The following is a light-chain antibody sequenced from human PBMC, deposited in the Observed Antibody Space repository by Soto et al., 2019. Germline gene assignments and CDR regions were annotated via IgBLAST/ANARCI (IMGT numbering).Light chain of an antibody. J-gene: IGLJ3*02. CDR2: GNS. CDR3: QSYDSSLSAVV. CDR1: SSNIGADYD. V-gene: IGLV1-40*01. Sequence: QSVLTQPPSVSGAPGQRVTISCTGSSSNIGADYDVLWYQQLPGTAPKLLIYGNSNRPSGVPDRFSGSKSGTSASLAITGLQAEDEADYYCQSYDSSLSAVVFGGGTQLAVL.